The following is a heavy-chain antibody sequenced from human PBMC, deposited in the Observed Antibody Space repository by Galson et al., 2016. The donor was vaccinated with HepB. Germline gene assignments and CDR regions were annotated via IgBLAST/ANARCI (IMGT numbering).Heavy chain of an antibody. J-gene: IGHJ5*02. CDR2: ISHSGSTV. D-gene: IGHD3-3*01. V-gene: IGHV3-11*01. Sequence: SLRLSCAASGFTFSDYYMSWIRQAPGKGLEWISYISHSGSTVYYADSVKGRFTISRDNAKNSLNLQMSSLRAEDTAIYYCARDKLRDFWSGVMSYCFDPWGQGTLVTVSS. CDR1: GFTFSDYY. CDR3: ARDKLRDFWSGVMSYCFDP.